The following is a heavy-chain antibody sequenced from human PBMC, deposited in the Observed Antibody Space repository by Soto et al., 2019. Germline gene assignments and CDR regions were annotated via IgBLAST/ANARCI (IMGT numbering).Heavy chain of an antibody. J-gene: IGHJ6*02. CDR1: GFTFSSYA. D-gene: IGHD2-2*01. Sequence: QVQLVESGGGVVQPGRSLRLSCAASGFTFSSYAMHWVRQAPGKGLVWVAVISYDGSNKYYADSVKGRFTISRDNSKNTLYLQMNSLRAEDTAVYYCARDWVVLVPAAMSGMDVWGQGTTVTVSS. V-gene: IGHV3-30-3*01. CDR2: ISYDGSNK. CDR3: ARDWVVLVPAAMSGMDV.